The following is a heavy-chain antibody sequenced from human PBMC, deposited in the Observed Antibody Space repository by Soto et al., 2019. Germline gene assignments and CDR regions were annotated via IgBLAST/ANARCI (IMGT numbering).Heavy chain of an antibody. CDR1: GYTFTSYA. CDR3: TRDKNLKRQLVNFDY. V-gene: IGHV1-3*01. J-gene: IGHJ4*02. Sequence: ASVKVSCKASGYTFTSYAMHWVRQAPGQRLEWMGWINAGNGNTKYSQKFQGRVTITRDTSASTAYMELSSLRSEDTAVYYCTRDKNLKRQLVNFDYWGQGTLVTVSS. CDR2: INAGNGNT. D-gene: IGHD6-13*01.